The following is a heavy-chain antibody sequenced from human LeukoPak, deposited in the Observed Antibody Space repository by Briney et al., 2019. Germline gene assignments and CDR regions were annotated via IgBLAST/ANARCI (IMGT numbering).Heavy chain of an antibody. V-gene: IGHV5-51*01. D-gene: IGHD1-7*01. CDR1: GYSFTSYW. Sequence: GESLKIFCKGSGYSFTSYWIGWVRQMPGKGLEWMGIIYPGDSDTRYSPSFQGQVTISADKSISTAYLQWSSLKASDTAMYYCARHGYNWNYGYHYYMDVWGKGTTVTVSS. CDR3: ARHGYNWNYGYHYYMDV. J-gene: IGHJ6*03. CDR2: IYPGDSDT.